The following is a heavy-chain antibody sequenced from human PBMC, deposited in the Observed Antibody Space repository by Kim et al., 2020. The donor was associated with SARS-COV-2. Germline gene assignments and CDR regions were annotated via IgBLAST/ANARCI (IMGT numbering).Heavy chain of an antibody. D-gene: IGHD3-16*01. CDR2: INSDGSMT. Sequence: GGSLRLSCGVSGFTLSNYWMDWVRQAPGKGLVWVSRINSDGSMTNYADSVKGRFTISRDNAKNTLFLQMNSLRAEETAVYYCSRVGYDFVCGDYRDVWG. CDR3: SRVGYDFVCGDYRDV. J-gene: IGHJ6*03. CDR1: GFTLSNYW. V-gene: IGHV3-74*01.